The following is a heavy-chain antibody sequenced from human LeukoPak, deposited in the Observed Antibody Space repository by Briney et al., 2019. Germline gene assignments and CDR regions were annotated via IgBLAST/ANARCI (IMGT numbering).Heavy chain of an antibody. CDR3: ARAVSPGYCSSTSCLNWFDP. J-gene: IGHJ5*02. V-gene: IGHV2-5*01. Sequence: SGPTLVKPTQTLTLTCTFSGFSLSTSGVGVGWIRQPQGKALEWLALIYWNDDKRYSPSLKSRLTITKDTSKNQVVLTMTSMDPVDTATYYCARAVSPGYCSSTSCLNWFDPWGQGTLVTVSS. D-gene: IGHD2-2*01. CDR2: IYWNDDK. CDR1: GFSLSTSGVG.